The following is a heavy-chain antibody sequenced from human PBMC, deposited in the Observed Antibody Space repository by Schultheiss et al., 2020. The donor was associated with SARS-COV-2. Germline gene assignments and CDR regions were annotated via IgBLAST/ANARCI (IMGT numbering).Heavy chain of an antibody. Sequence: SETLSLTCGVSGGSFSSGGYSWSWIRQPPGKGLEYIGYIYYSGSTYYNPSLKSRVTMSVDTSKNQFSLMLSSVTAADTAVYYCARTMGYCSTTSCPYFDYWGQGTLVTVSS. V-gene: IGHV4-30-2*01. CDR2: IYYSGST. CDR3: ARTMGYCSTTSCPYFDY. CDR1: GGSFSSGGYS. D-gene: IGHD2-2*01. J-gene: IGHJ4*02.